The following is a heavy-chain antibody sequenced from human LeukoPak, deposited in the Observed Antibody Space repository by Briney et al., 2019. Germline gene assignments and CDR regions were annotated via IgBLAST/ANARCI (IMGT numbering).Heavy chain of an antibody. J-gene: IGHJ5*01. Sequence: PGGSLRLSCAASGFTLSSYGMHWVRQAPGKGLEWVAVIWYDGSNKYYADSVKGRFTISRDNSKNTLYLQMNSLRAEDTAVYYCVRERYCSSTSCYWFDYWGQGTLVTVSS. CDR2: IWYDGSNK. CDR3: VRERYCSSTSCYWFDY. CDR1: GFTLSSYG. D-gene: IGHD2-2*01. V-gene: IGHV3-33*01.